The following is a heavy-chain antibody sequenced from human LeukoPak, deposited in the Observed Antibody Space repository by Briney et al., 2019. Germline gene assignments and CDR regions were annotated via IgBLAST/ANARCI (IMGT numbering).Heavy chain of an antibody. Sequence: SETLSLTCTVSGSSISNYYWGWIRQAPGKGLEWIGSIYHSGSTYYNPSLKSRVTISVDTSKNQFSLKLSSVTAADTAVYYCARATAAIGLDYWGQGTLVTVSS. CDR1: GSSISNYY. J-gene: IGHJ4*02. D-gene: IGHD5-18*01. CDR2: IYHSGST. CDR3: ARATAAIGLDY. V-gene: IGHV4-38-2*02.